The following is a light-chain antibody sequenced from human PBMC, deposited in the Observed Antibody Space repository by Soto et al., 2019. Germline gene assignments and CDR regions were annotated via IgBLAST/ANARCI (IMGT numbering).Light chain of an antibody. CDR2: GAS. CDR3: QQYNNWPPEKA. J-gene: IGKJ1*01. V-gene: IGKV3-15*01. CDR1: QSVSSN. Sequence: EIVMTQSPATLSVSPGERATLSCRASQSVSSNLAWYQQKPGQAPSLLIYGASTRATGIPARFSGSGSGTEFTLTISSLQSEEFAGYYCQQYNNWPPEKAFGQGTKVDIK.